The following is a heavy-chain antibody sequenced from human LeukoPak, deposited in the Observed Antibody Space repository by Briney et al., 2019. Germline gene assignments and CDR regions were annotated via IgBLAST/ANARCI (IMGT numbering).Heavy chain of an antibody. V-gene: IGHV1-2*02. CDR2: INPNSGGT. J-gene: IGHJ4*02. D-gene: IGHD5-12*01. Sequence: ASVKVSCKTSGYTFTGYYMHWARQAPGQGLEWMGWINPNSGGTNYAQKFQGRVTMTRDTSISTAYMELSRLRSDDMAVYYCARGAVDIVATTTDYWGQGTLVTVSS. CDR3: ARGAVDIVATTTDY. CDR1: GYTFTGYY.